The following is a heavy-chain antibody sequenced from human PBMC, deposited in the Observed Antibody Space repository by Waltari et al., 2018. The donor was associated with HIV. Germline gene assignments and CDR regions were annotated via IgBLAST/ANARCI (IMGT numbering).Heavy chain of an antibody. CDR3: ARLGTSVFGVVTQKKGKYNWLDP. D-gene: IGHD3-3*01. CDR2: INYSGYT. J-gene: IGHJ5*02. Sequence: QVQLQQWGAGLLKPSETLSLTCAVYGGSFTDSSWSWIRQSPNKGLEWLGEINYSGYTTYSPSLKSRINMSVDTSKNQFSLKLASVTAADTALYYCARLGTSVFGVVTQKKGKYNWLDPWGQGTLVTVSS. V-gene: IGHV4-34*01. CDR1: GGSFTDSS.